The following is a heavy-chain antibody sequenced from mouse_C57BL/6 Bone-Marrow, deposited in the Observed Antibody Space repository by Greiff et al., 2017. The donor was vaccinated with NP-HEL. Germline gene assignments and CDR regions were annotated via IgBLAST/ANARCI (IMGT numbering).Heavy chain of an antibody. CDR3: AQAFFDY. V-gene: IGHV8-8*01. D-gene: IGHD3-2*02. Sequence: QVTLKVSGPGILQPSQTLSLPCSFSGFSLSTFGMGLGWIRQPSGKGLEWLAHIWWDGDKYFNPVLKSRLTISKETAKNQVFLKIANVDTADTATYYCAQAFFDYWGQGTTLTVSS. CDR1: GFSLSTFGMG. J-gene: IGHJ2*01. CDR2: IWWDGDK.